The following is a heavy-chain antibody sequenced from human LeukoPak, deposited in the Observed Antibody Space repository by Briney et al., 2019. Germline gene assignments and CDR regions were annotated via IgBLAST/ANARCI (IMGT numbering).Heavy chain of an antibody. Sequence: PGGSLRLSCAASGFTFSNAWMSWVRQAPGKGLEWVGRIKSKTDGGTTDYAAPVKGRFTISRDDSKNTLYLQMNSLKTEDTAVYYCTTYDSSGYALPRKNDYWGQGTLVTVSS. D-gene: IGHD3-22*01. V-gene: IGHV3-15*01. J-gene: IGHJ4*02. CDR3: TTYDSSGYALPRKNDY. CDR1: GFTFSNAW. CDR2: IKSKTDGGTT.